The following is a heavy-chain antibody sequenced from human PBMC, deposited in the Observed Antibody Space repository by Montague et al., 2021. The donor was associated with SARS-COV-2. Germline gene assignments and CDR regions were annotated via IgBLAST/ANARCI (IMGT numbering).Heavy chain of an antibody. CDR3: ARGSRQWLVRPPHYYYFDY. V-gene: IGHV4-34*01. Sequence: SETLSLTCAVYGGSFSGYYWSWIRQPPGKGLEWIGEINHGGSTNXNPSCRSGVTISEDTSKNQFSLKLSSVTAADTAVYYCARGSRQWLVRPPHYYYFDYWGQGTLVTVSS. J-gene: IGHJ4*02. CDR1: GGSFSGYY. D-gene: IGHD6-19*01. CDR2: INHGGST.